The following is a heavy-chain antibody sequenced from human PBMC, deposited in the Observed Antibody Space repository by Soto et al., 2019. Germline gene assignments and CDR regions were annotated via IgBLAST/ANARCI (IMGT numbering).Heavy chain of an antibody. CDR3: TRDRTGTTPPYGMDV. V-gene: IGHV6-1*01. CDR1: GDSVSSNRAA. CDR2: TYYRSKWYN. Sequence: SQTLSLTCAISGDSVSSNRAAWSWIRHSPSRGLEWLGRTYYRSKWYNEYASSVNGRITINPDTSKNQLSLQLNSVTPEDTAVYYCTRDRTGTTPPYGMDVWGQGTTVTVSS. D-gene: IGHD1-7*01. J-gene: IGHJ6*02.